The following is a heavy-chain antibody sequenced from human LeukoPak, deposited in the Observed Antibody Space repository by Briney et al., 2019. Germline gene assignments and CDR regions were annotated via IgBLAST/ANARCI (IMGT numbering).Heavy chain of an antibody. D-gene: IGHD3-3*01. CDR3: ARGGVTIFGVATPTNWFDP. Sequence: SETLSLTCTVSGGSISSYSWSWIRQPPGKGLEWIGYIHYNGSPNYSPSLKSRVTISVDTSKNQFSLKLSSVTAADTAVYYCARGGVTIFGVATPTNWFDPWGQGTLVTVSS. J-gene: IGHJ5*02. CDR2: IHYNGSP. CDR1: GGSISSYS. V-gene: IGHV4-59*01.